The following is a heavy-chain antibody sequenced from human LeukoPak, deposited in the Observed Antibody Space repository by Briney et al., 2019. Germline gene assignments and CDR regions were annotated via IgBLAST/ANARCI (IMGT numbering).Heavy chain of an antibody. V-gene: IGHV4-59*01. D-gene: IGHD2-2*01. J-gene: IGHJ4*02. CDR3: ARSAAGHQYYFDY. Sequence: SETLSLTCTVSGVSTNTYYYWSWIRQPPGKGLEWIGYIYYSGSTNYNPSLKSRVTISVDRSKNQFSLKLSSLTAADTAVYYCARSAAGHQYYFDYWGRGTLVTVSS. CDR1: GVSTNTYYY. CDR2: IYYSGST.